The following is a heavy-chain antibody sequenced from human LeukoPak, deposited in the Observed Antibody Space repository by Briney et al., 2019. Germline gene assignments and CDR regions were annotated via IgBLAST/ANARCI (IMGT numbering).Heavy chain of an antibody. CDR3: AREELNIYGAAGDY. D-gene: IGHD6-13*01. J-gene: IGHJ4*02. CDR1: GFTFSSYS. Sequence: GGSLRLSCAASGFTFSSYSMNWVRQAPGKGLEWVSYISSSSSTIYYADSVKGRFTISRDNAKNSLYLQMNSLRDEDTAVYYWAREELNIYGAAGDYWGQGTLVTVSS. V-gene: IGHV3-48*02. CDR2: ISSSSSTI.